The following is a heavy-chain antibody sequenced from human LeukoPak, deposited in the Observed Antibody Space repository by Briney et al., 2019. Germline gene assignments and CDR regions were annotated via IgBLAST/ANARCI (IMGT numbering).Heavy chain of an antibody. D-gene: IGHD3-10*01. V-gene: IGHV4-59*02. J-gene: IGHJ4*02. CDR3: GRNLGSGSDH. Sequence: SENLSITCSVSGASVSSDYWNWIRQSPGRGLEWIGYTHYRGDINYNPSLKSRLTMSVDASSNQVSLKLSSVTAADAAVYYCGRNLGSGSDHWGQGTLVTVSS. CDR2: THYRGDI. CDR1: GASVSSDY.